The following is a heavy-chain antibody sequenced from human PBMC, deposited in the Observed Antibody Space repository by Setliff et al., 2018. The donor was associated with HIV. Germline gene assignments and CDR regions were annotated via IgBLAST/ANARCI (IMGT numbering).Heavy chain of an antibody. V-gene: IGHV4-34*01. CDR3: ARGVRGVIIDWYYFDY. J-gene: IGHJ4*02. CDR2: ISHSGTT. Sequence: SETLSLTCAAYGGSLSDSYYNWIRQPPGKGLEWIGQISHSGTTNYNPSLKSRVTISVDTSKNQFSLKLSSVTAADTAVYYCARGVRGVIIDWYYFDYWGQGTLVTVSS. D-gene: IGHD3-10*01. CDR1: GGSLSDSY.